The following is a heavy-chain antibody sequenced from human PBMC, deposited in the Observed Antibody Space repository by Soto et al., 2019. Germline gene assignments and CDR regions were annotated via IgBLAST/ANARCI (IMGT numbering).Heavy chain of an antibody. J-gene: IGHJ3*02. Sequence: ASVKVSCKASGYTFTSYYMHWVRQAPGQGLEWMGIINPSGGGTSYAQKFQGRVTMTRDTSTSTVYMELGSLRSEDTAVYYCARGAIPDYDFWSGYYPPDAFDIWGQGTMVTV. CDR2: INPSGGGT. D-gene: IGHD3-3*01. CDR3: ARGAIPDYDFWSGYYPPDAFDI. CDR1: GYTFTSYY. V-gene: IGHV1-46*01.